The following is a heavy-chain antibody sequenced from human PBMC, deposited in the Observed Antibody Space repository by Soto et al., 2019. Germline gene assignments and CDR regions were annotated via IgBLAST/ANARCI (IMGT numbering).Heavy chain of an antibody. CDR3: ARVRDCSGGTCYSWWFDP. J-gene: IGHJ5*02. Sequence: QVQLQESGPGLVKPSETLSLTCTVSGGSISTYYWSWIRQPPGKGLEWIGHIYYSGSTNYNPSLTSLVTISVDTSTSQLSLQLRSVTAADTAVYYCARVRDCSGGTCYSWWFDPWGQGTLVTVSS. CDR1: GGSISTYY. CDR2: IYYSGST. V-gene: IGHV4-59*01. D-gene: IGHD2-15*01.